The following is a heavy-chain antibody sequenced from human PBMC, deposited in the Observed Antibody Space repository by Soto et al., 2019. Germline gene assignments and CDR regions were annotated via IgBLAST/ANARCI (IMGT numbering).Heavy chain of an antibody. V-gene: IGHV3-23*01. D-gene: IGHD3-9*01. Sequence: DVQLLESGGGLIQPGGSLRLSCAASVFTFNNHAMAWVRQAPGKGLEWVSIIGHSGYSINYGDSVKGRFNISRDNSKKMLFLEMNGMSAGDTAVYYCASSDDKDILTGCYNWGQGALVTVSS. CDR3: ASSDDKDILTGCYN. CDR2: IGHSGYSI. J-gene: IGHJ4*02. CDR1: VFTFNNHA.